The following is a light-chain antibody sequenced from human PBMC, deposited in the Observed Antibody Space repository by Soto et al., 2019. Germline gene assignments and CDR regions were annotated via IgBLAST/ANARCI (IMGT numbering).Light chain of an antibody. Sequence: EIVLTQSPGTLSLSPGERATLSCRASQSVSANYLAWYQQEPGQAPRLLIYDASSRATGIPDRFSGSGSGTDFTLTISRLEPEDFAVYYCQQYGSSPWTFGQGTKVEIK. CDR2: DAS. J-gene: IGKJ1*01. V-gene: IGKV3-20*01. CDR3: QQYGSSPWT. CDR1: QSVSANY.